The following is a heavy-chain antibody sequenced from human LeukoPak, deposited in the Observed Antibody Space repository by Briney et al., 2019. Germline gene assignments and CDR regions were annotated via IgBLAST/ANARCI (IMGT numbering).Heavy chain of an antibody. CDR3: ARAPYYDFWSGYLSYFDY. CDR2: IYYSGST. D-gene: IGHD3-3*01. J-gene: IGHJ4*02. V-gene: IGHV4-59*01. Sequence: SETLSLTCTVSGGSISSYYWSWIRQPPGKGLEWIGYIYYSGSTNYNPSLKSRVTISVDTSKNQFSLKLSSVTAADTAVYYCARAPYYDFWSGYLSYFDYWGQGTLVTVSS. CDR1: GGSISSYY.